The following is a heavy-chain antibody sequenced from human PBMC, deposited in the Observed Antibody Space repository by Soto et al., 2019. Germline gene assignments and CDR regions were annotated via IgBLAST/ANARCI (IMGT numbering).Heavy chain of an antibody. CDR1: GYSFTSQY. V-gene: IGHV1-46*03. Sequence: QVQLVQSGAEVKKPGASVKISCEASGYSFTSQYVHWVRQAPGQGLEWMGIINPNGGSTTYAQKCQGGGTGARDNSTSTVYMGPGSLTSGGKAVYFCARKQWGRPGGGGTEPLDIWGQGTMVTVAS. CDR3: ARKQWGRPGGGGTEPLDI. J-gene: IGHJ3*02. D-gene: IGHD1-26*01. CDR2: INPNGGST.